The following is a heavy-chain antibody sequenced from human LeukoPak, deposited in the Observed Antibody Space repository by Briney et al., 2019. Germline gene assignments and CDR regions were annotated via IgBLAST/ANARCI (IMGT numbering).Heavy chain of an antibody. D-gene: IGHD2-2*01. CDR1: GGSISSSSYY. V-gene: IGHV4-39*07. J-gene: IGHJ4*02. CDR3: ASGPIQLLRFDY. Sequence: SETLSLTCTVAGGSISSSSYYWGWIRQPPGKGLEWIGRIYYSGSTYYNPSLKSRVTISVDTSKNQFSLKLSSVTAADTAVYYCASGPIQLLRFDYWGQGTLVTVSS. CDR2: IYYSGST.